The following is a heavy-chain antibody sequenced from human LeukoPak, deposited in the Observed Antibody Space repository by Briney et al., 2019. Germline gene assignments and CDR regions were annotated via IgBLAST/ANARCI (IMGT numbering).Heavy chain of an antibody. J-gene: IGHJ6*03. CDR2: ISGSGGYT. CDR3: AKDLYCSSTSCYMDV. V-gene: IGHV3-23*01. D-gene: IGHD2-2*01. CDR1: GFTFSNYA. Sequence: GGSLRLSCAASGFTFSNYAMSWVRQAPGKGLEWVSGISGSGGYTYYADSVRGRFTISRDNSNNTPYLQMNSLRAEDTAVYYCAKDLYCSSTSCYMDVWGKGTTVTVSS.